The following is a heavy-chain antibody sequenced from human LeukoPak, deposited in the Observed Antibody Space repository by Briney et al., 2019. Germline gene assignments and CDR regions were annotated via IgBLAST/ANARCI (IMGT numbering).Heavy chain of an antibody. J-gene: IGHJ4*02. CDR1: GFTVSSNY. CDR3: ATSGGSELFDY. CDR2: IYSGGST. V-gene: IGHV3-53*01. D-gene: IGHD1-1*01. Sequence: GGSLRLSCATSGFTVSSNYMSWVRQAPGKGLEWVSVIYSGGSTYYADSVKGRFTISRDNSKNTLYLQMNSLRAEDTAVYYCATSGGSELFDYWGQGTLVTVSS.